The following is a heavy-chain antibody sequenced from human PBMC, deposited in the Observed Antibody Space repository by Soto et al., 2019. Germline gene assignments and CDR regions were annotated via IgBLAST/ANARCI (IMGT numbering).Heavy chain of an antibody. CDR2: IYYSGST. J-gene: IGHJ4*02. V-gene: IGHV4-61*01. CDR1: GGSVRSGSYY. Sequence: QVQLQESGPGLVKPSETLSLTCTVSGGSVRSGSYYWSWIRQPPGKGLEWIGYIYYSGSTNYNPSLKSRVTISVDTSKNQFSLKLSSVTAADTAVYYCASGLRKVGAPHWYDYWGQGTLVTVSS. CDR3: ASGLRKVGAPHWYDY. D-gene: IGHD1-26*01.